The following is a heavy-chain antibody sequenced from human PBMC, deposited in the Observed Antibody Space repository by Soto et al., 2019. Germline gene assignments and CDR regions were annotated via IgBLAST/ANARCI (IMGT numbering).Heavy chain of an antibody. CDR3: AKNQGVELVPLATVDWFDP. Sequence: GGSLRLSCAASGFIFENFGMSWVRQAPGKGLEWISSVSGSGFKKYYADSVKGRFTISRDNSKSTVYLELNNLSAEDTAVYHCAKNQGVELVPLATVDWFDPWGQGSVVTVSS. D-gene: IGHD1-26*01. CDR2: VSGSGFKK. V-gene: IGHV3-23*01. CDR1: GFIFENFG. J-gene: IGHJ5*02.